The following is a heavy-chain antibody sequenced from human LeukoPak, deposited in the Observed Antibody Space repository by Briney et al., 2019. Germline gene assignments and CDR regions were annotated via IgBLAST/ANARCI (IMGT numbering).Heavy chain of an antibody. Sequence: SQTLSLTCTVSGGSSSSGTYYWSWVRQPAGKGLEWIGRIYSSGSTNYNPSLKSRVTISVDPSKNQFSLKLSSVTAADTAVYYCARDLLHRGYAFDIWGQGTMVTVSS. CDR1: GGSSSSGTYY. CDR3: ARDLLHRGYAFDI. D-gene: IGHD5-12*01. CDR2: IYSSGST. V-gene: IGHV4-61*02. J-gene: IGHJ3*02.